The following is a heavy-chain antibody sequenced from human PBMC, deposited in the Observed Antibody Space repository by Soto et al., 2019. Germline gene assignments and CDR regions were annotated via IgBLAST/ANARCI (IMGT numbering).Heavy chain of an antibody. Sequence: KTSETLSLTCTVSGGSMTSYYWTWIRQPAGKGLEWMGRVYSSGGTHYNPSLKSRVTISLDTSKNQFSLRILSVTDADTAVYFCARGQRFSAWFDPWGQGTLVTVSS. J-gene: IGHJ5*02. CDR3: ARGQRFSAWFDP. V-gene: IGHV4-4*07. CDR2: VYSSGGT. D-gene: IGHD3-3*01. CDR1: GGSMTSYY.